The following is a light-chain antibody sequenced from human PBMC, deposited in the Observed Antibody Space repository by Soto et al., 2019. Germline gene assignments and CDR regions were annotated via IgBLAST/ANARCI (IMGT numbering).Light chain of an antibody. CDR3: SSYTNTNTHVV. CDR1: SNDIGAYKY. Sequence: QSALTQPASVSGSPGQSITVSCIGTSNDIGAYKYVSWYQQHPGKPPKVMIFEVGNRPSGVSNRFSGSKSGNTASLTISGLQPEDEADYYRSSYTNTNTHVVFGGGTKVTVL. V-gene: IGLV2-14*01. CDR2: EVG. J-gene: IGLJ2*01.